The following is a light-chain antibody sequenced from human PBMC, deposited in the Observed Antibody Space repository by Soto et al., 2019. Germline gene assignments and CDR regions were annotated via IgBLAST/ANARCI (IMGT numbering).Light chain of an antibody. J-gene: IGKJ1*01. CDR3: QQYNSYSST. CDR1: QSISSW. CDR2: DAS. Sequence: DIQMTQSPSTLFASVGDRVTITCRASQSISSWLAWYQQKPGKAPKLLIYDASSLESGVPSRFSGSGSGTEFTLTISSLQPDDFATYYCQQYNSYSSTFGQGTKVDIK. V-gene: IGKV1-5*01.